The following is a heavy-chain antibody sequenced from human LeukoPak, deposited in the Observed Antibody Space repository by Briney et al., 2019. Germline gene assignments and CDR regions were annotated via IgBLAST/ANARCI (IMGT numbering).Heavy chain of an antibody. CDR3: ARVAMIVVVPAVPYGMDV. CDR1: GYTFTSYY. Sequence: ASVKLSCKASGYTFTSYYMHWVRQAPGQGLEWMGIINPSGGSTSYAQKFQGRVTMTRDTSTSTVYMELSSLRSEDTAVYYCARVAMIVVVPAVPYGMDVWGQGTTVTVSS. D-gene: IGHD2-2*01. J-gene: IGHJ6*02. CDR2: INPSGGST. V-gene: IGHV1-46*01.